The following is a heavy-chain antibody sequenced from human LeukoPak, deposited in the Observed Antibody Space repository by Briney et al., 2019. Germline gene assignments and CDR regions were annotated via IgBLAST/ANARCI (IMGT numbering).Heavy chain of an antibody. J-gene: IGHJ4*02. Sequence: GESLKISCQGSGYSFTSYWIGWVRQMPGKGLEWMGIIYPGDSDTRYSPSFQGQVTISADKSISTAYLQWSSLKASDTAMYYCARQLYYDFWSGSLDYWGQGTLVTVSS. CDR1: GYSFTSYW. D-gene: IGHD3-3*01. CDR2: IYPGDSDT. V-gene: IGHV5-51*01. CDR3: ARQLYYDFWSGSLDY.